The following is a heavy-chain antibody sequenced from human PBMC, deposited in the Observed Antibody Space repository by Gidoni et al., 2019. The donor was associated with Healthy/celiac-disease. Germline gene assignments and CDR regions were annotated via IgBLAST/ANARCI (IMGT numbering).Heavy chain of an antibody. D-gene: IGHD5-18*01. CDR3: TGTRPDTAMVTFGY. Sequence: EVQLVASGGGLVQPGGSLKLSCAASGFTFSGSAMHWVRQASGNGLEWVGRIRSKANSYATAYAASVKGRFTISRDDSKNTAYLQMNSLKTEDTAVYYCTGTRPDTAMVTFGYWGQGTLVTVSS. CDR2: IRSKANSYAT. CDR1: GFTFSGSA. J-gene: IGHJ4*02. V-gene: IGHV3-73*02.